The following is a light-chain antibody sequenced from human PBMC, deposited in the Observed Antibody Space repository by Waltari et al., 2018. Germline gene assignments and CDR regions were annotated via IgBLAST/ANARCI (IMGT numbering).Light chain of an antibody. J-gene: IGLJ2*01. CDR2: EVS. CDR1: SSDVGSYNR. CDR3: SSYTSSSTPVV. Sequence: QSALTQPPSVSGSPGQSVTISCTGTSSDVGSYNRVSWYQQPPGTAPKLMIYEVSKRPSGVPDRFSGSKSGNTASLTISGLQAEDEADYYCSSYTSSSTPVVFGGGTKLTVL. V-gene: IGLV2-18*02.